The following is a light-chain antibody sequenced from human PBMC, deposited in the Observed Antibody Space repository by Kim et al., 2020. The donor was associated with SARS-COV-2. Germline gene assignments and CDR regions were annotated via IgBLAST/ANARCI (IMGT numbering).Light chain of an antibody. V-gene: IGKV1-5*03. CDR2: QAS. CDR1: QSISSW. CDR3: QQYNSHWT. Sequence: SASVGDRVTITCRASQSISSWLAWYQAKPGKAPKLLIYQASSLENGVPSRFSGSGSGTEFSLTISSLQPDDFATYYCQQYNSHWTFGQGTKVEIK. J-gene: IGKJ1*01.